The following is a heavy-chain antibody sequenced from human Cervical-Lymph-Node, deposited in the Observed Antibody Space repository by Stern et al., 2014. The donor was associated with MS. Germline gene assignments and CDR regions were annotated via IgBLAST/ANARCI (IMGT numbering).Heavy chain of an antibody. D-gene: IGHD4-23*01. CDR1: GFSFSDYG. J-gene: IGHJ4*02. V-gene: IGHV3-30*18. CDR3: AKDLGGNAFDY. CDR2: ISYDGTHK. Sequence: VQLVESGGGLVQPGTSLRLSCAASGFSFSDYGIHWVRQAPGKALEWVSVISYDGTHKSYADSVKGRVTISRDNSKNPLSLQINRLRSDDTAVYYCAKDLGGNAFDYWGQGTLVTVSS.